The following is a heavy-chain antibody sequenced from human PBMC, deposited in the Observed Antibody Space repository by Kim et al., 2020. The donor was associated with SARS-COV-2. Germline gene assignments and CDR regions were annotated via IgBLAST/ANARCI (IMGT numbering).Heavy chain of an antibody. D-gene: IGHD3-9*01. Sequence: ASVKVSCKASGYTFTSNGMNWVRQAPGQGLEWMGWINTNTGNPTYAQGFTGRFVFSLDTSVSTAHLQISSLKAEDTAVYYCARARYDILPGYPILYGMDVWGQGTTVTVSS. V-gene: IGHV7-4-1*02. J-gene: IGHJ6*02. CDR2: INTNTGNP. CDR1: GYTFTSNG. CDR3: ARARYDILPGYPILYGMDV.